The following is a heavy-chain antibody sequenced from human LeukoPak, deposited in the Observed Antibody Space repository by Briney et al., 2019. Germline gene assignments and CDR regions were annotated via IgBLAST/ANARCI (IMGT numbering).Heavy chain of an antibody. CDR3: GHSRITMTTFDY. CDR1: GFSLSTSGVG. V-gene: IGHV2-5*01. Sequence: SGPALVNPTQTLTLTCTFSGFSLSTSGVGVGWIRQPPGKALEWLALIYWNDDKRYSPSLKSRLTITKDTSKNQVVLTMTNMHRVDTPTYYCGHSRITMTTFDYWGQGTLVTVSS. D-gene: IGHD3-22*01. J-gene: IGHJ4*02. CDR2: IYWNDDK.